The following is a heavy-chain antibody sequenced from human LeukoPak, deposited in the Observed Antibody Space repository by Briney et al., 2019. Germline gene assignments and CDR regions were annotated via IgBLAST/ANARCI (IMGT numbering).Heavy chain of an antibody. CDR3: ARAGAPLIAAALLFDY. CDR2: ISAYNGNT. J-gene: IGHJ4*02. Sequence: GSVKVSCKASGYTFTSYGISWVRQAPGQGLEWMGWISAYNGNTNYAQKLQGRVTMTRDTSISTAYMELSRLRSDDTAVYYCARAGAPLIAAALLFDYWGQGTLVTVSS. CDR1: GYTFTSYG. V-gene: IGHV1-18*01. D-gene: IGHD6-13*01.